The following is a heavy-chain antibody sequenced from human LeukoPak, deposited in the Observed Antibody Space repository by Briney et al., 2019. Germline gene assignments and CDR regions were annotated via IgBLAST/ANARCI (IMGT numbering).Heavy chain of an antibody. D-gene: IGHD2-2*01. CDR3: AKDIRYCSSWCFDY. V-gene: IGHV3-9*01. CDR2: ISWNSGSI. Sequence: SGGSLRLSCAASGFIFDDYAMYWVRQAPGKGLEWVSRISWNSGSIDYADSVKGRFTISRDNARNSLYLQMNSLRAEDTALYFCAKDIRYCSSWCFDYWGQGTLVTVSS. CDR1: GFIFDDYA. J-gene: IGHJ4*02.